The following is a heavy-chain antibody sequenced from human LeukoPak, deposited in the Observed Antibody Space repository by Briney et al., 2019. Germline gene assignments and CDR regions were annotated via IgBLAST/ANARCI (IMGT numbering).Heavy chain of an antibody. Sequence: SETLSLTCTVSGGSISNYFWSWIRQPAGKGLEWIGRMHTSGIISYNPSLKSRVTISIDTSKNQFSLILSSVTAADTAVYYCARGLSDVYWGQGTLVTVSS. CDR3: ARGLSDVY. CDR1: GGSISNYF. J-gene: IGHJ4*02. V-gene: IGHV4-4*07. CDR2: MHTSGII.